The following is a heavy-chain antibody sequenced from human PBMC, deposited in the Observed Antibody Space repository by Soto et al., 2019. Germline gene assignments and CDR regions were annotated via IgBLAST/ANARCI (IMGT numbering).Heavy chain of an antibody. CDR2: ISSNSAYI. Sequence: GGSLRLSCAASGFTFRGFTMNWVRQAPGKGLEWVSTISSNSAYIYYTDALRGRFTISRDNAKSSLHLQMNSLRAEDTAVYYCTRDASRDSSARGWFDPWGPGTLVTVSS. D-gene: IGHD6-13*01. CDR1: GFTFRGFT. J-gene: IGHJ5*02. CDR3: TRDASRDSSARGWFDP. V-gene: IGHV3-21*01.